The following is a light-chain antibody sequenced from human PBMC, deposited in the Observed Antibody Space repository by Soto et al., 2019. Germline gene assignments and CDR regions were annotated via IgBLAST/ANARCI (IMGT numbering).Light chain of an antibody. J-gene: IGKJ1*01. CDR3: QQRSNWPPTWT. Sequence: EVVLTQSPATLSLSPGERATLSCRASQSVGSYLAWYQHKPGQPPRLLIYDASNRATGIPARFSGSGSGTDFTLTISGLEPEDFAVYYLQQRSNWPPTWTFGQGTKVEIK. CDR2: DAS. V-gene: IGKV3-11*01. CDR1: QSVGSY.